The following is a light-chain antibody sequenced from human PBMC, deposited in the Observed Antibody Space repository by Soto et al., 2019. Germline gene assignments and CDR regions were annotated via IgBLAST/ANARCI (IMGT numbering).Light chain of an antibody. CDR2: GAS. CDR3: QQSYSTPRT. CDR1: QSISIF. J-gene: IGKJ3*01. Sequence: DIQMTQSPSSLSASVGDRVTITCRASQSISIFLNWYQQKPGKAPNLLIYGASSLQSGVPSIFSGSGSGTDFTLTISSLQPEDFATYYCQQSYSTPRTFGPGTKVDIK. V-gene: IGKV1-39*01.